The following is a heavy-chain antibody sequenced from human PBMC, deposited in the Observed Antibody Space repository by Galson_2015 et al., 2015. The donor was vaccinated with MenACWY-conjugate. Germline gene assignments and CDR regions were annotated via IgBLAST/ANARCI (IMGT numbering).Heavy chain of an antibody. CDR1: GYTFTTYY. CDR3: VREYRGGSFDY. D-gene: IGHD1-26*01. V-gene: IGHV1-46*01. CDR2: LRPSGDDGT. J-gene: IGHJ4*02. Sequence: SVKVSCKASGYTFTTYYMHWVRQAPGQGLEWMGILRPSGDDGTTYAQKFPGRVTMTRDTSTSTVYMELSSRRSEDTAVYYCVREYRGGSFDYWGQGTLVTGSS.